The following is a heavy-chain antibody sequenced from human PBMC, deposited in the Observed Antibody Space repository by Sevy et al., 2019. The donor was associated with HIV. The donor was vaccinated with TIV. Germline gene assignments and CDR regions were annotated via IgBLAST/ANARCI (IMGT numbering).Heavy chain of an antibody. D-gene: IGHD5-12*01. V-gene: IGHV7-4-1*02. CDR1: GYRFTSHA. Sequence: ASVKVSCKASGYRFTSHAMNWVRQAPGQGLEWMGWINANTGKPTYAQGFTGRFVFSLDTSVNTAYLQISSLKAEDTAVYYCAKGRPGSGYAGAAAGDWGQGTRVTVSS. CDR2: INANTGKP. CDR3: AKGRPGSGYAGAAAGD. J-gene: IGHJ4*02.